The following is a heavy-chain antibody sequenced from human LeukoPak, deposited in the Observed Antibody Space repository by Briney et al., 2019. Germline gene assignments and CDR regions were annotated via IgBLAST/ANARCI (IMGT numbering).Heavy chain of an antibody. J-gene: IGHJ3*02. V-gene: IGHV1-2*02. CDR1: GYTFTGYY. CDR2: INPNSGGT. Sequence: ASVKVSCKASGYTFTGYYMHWVRQAPGQGLEWMGWINPNSGGTNYAQKFQGRVTMTRDTSISTAYMELSSLRSEDTAVYYCASQMIVAPKGAFDIWGQGTMVTVSS. CDR3: ASQMIVAPKGAFDI. D-gene: IGHD3-22*01.